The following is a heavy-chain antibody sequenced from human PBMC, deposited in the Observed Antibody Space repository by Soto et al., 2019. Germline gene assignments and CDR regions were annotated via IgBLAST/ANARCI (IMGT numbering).Heavy chain of an antibody. V-gene: IGHV4-30-2*01. Sequence: QLQLQESGSGLVKPSQTLSLTCAVSGDSISSGGYSWNWIRQPPGKGLEWIGYIYHSGGTDYNPSPXSXXTITVDSSNHQFSLKLSSVTAADTAVYYCARDSRSGYYLDYWGQGTLVTVSS. J-gene: IGHJ4*02. D-gene: IGHD3-22*01. CDR2: IYHSGGT. CDR3: ARDSRSGYYLDY. CDR1: GDSISSGGYS.